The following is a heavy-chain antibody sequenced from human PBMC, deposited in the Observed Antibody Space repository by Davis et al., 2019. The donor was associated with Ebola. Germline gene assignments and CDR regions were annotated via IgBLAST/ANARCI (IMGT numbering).Heavy chain of an antibody. CDR1: GFTFSTYA. Sequence: GESLKISCAASGFTFSTYAMSWVRQAPGKGLEWVSAISGSGGSTYYADSVKGRFTIPRDNSKNTLYLQMNSLRAEDTAVYYCARGGYYYSYMDVWGKGTT. J-gene: IGHJ6*03. V-gene: IGHV3-23*01. CDR3: ARGGYYYSYMDV. CDR2: ISGSGGST.